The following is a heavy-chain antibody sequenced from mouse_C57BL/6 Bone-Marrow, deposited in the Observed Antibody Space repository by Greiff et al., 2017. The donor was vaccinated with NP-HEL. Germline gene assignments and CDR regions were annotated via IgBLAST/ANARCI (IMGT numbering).Heavy chain of an antibody. J-gene: IGHJ3*01. Sequence: EVKVVESGGGLVQPKGSLKLSCAASGFTFNTYAMHWVRPAPGKGLEWVARIRSNRSNYATYYADSVKDRFTISRDDSQSMLYLQMNNLKTEDTAMYYCVGDYYGSIFAYWGQGTLVTVSA. D-gene: IGHD1-1*01. CDR3: VGDYYGSIFAY. V-gene: IGHV10-3*01. CDR1: GFTFNTYA. CDR2: IRSNRSNYAT.